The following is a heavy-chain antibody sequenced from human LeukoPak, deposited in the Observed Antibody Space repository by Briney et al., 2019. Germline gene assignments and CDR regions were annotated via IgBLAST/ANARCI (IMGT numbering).Heavy chain of an antibody. Sequence: GGSLRPSCAASGFTFSSYGMSWVRRAPGKGLEWVSSISDSGSTTYYPDSVKGRFSISRDNSKNTFYLQMNSLRAEDTAVYYCAKRTSYHIDVWGKGTTVTVSS. J-gene: IGHJ6*03. CDR2: ISDSGSTT. CDR3: AKRTSYHIDV. CDR1: GFTFSSYG. V-gene: IGHV3-23*01.